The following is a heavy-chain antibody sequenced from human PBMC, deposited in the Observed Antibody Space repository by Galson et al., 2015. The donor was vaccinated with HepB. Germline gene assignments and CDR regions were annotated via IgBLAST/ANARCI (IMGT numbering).Heavy chain of an antibody. V-gene: IGHV3-66*01. Sequence: SLRLSCAAHGFTDNIHYMSWVRQAPGKGLEWVSVIYSVDSTYYADSVKGRFTISRDNSQNTLYLQMNSLRAEDTAVYYGTRDRFSFDPAMGAYFDYWGQGTLVTVSS. CDR3: TRDRFSFDPAMGAYFDY. CDR2: IYSVDST. J-gene: IGHJ4*02. D-gene: IGHD5-18*01. CDR1: GFTDNIHY.